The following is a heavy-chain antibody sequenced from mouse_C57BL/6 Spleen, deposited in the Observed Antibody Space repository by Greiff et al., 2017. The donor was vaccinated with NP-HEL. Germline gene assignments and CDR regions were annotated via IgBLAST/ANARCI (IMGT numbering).Heavy chain of an antibody. J-gene: IGHJ1*03. Sequence: VQLQQSGAELVKPGASVKLSCKASGYTFTSYWMHWVKQRPGQGLEWIGMIHPNSGSTNYNEKFKSKATLTVDKSSSTAYMQLSSLTSDDSAVYYCARGGYDDVYWYFDVWGTGTTVTVSS. V-gene: IGHV1-64*01. CDR1: GYTFTSYW. CDR3: ARGGYDDVYWYFDV. CDR2: IHPNSGST. D-gene: IGHD2-4*01.